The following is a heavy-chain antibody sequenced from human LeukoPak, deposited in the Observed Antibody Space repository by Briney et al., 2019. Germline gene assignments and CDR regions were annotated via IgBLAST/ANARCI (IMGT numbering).Heavy chain of an antibody. CDR2: LYHSGNS. J-gene: IGHJ5*02. CDR1: GGSVTTTYY. D-gene: IGHD3-10*01. Sequence: SETLSLTCSLSGGSVTTTYYWSWIRQPPGGGLEWIASLYHSGNSNYNPSLKSRVTMSVDTSKNQFSLQLTSMTAADTAIYYCTRHQTNFYGSGAPFDPWGQGTLVTVSS. CDR3: TRHQTNFYGSGAPFDP. V-gene: IGHV4-39*01.